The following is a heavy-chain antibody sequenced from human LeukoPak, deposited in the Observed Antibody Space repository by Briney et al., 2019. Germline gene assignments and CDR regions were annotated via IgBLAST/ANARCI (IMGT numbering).Heavy chain of an antibody. CDR1: GFTFSSYA. D-gene: IGHD4-17*01. Sequence: GRSLRLSCAASGFTFSSYAMHWVRQAPGKGLEWVAVISYDGSNKYYADSVKGRFTISRDNSKNTLYLQMNSLRAEDTVVYYCAEYGDLDYWGQGTLVTVSS. J-gene: IGHJ4*02. CDR3: AEYGDLDY. V-gene: IGHV3-30-3*01. CDR2: ISYDGSNK.